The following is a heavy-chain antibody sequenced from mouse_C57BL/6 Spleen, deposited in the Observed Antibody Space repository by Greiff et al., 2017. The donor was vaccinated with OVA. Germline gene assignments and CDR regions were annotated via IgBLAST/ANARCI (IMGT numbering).Heavy chain of an antibody. CDR3: ARDEGLRPPSAY. Sequence: EVKLMESGGGLVKPGGSLKLSSAASGFTFSSYAMSWVRQTPEKRLEWVATISDGGSYTYYPDNVKGRFTISRDNAKNNLYLQMSHLKSEDTAMYYCARDEGLRPPSAYWGQGTLVTVSA. J-gene: IGHJ3*01. V-gene: IGHV5-4*01. CDR1: GFTFSSYA. D-gene: IGHD2-4*01. CDR2: ISDGGSYT.